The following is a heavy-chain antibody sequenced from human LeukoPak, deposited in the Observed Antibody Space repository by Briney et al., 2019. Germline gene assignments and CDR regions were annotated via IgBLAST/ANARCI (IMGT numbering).Heavy chain of an antibody. J-gene: IGHJ5*02. CDR2: IYTSGGT. V-gene: IGHV4-4*07. Sequence: SETLSLTCTVSGASISSYYWSWIRQPAGKGLEWIGRIYTSGGTNFNPSLKSRVTMSLDTSKNQFSLKLSSVTAADTAVYYCARDVIERRAYTSNPNWFDPWGQGTLVPVSS. D-gene: IGHD2-2*02. CDR1: GASISSYY. CDR3: ARDVIERRAYTSNPNWFDP.